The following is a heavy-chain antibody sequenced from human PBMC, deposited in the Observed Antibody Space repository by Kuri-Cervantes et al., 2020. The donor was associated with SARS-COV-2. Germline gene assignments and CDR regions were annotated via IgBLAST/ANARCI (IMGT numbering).Heavy chain of an antibody. Sequence: ASVKVSCKTSGYTFINYGINWVRQAPGQGLEWMGWISAYNGNTNYAQKFQGRVTMTTDTSTSTAYMDLRSLRSDDTAVYYCARDLEGVTSRWKYYYAMDVWGQGTTVTGSS. CDR3: ARDLEGVTSRWKYYYAMDV. J-gene: IGHJ6*01. CDR2: ISAYNGNT. CDR1: GYTFINYG. D-gene: IGHD6-13*01. V-gene: IGHV1-18*04.